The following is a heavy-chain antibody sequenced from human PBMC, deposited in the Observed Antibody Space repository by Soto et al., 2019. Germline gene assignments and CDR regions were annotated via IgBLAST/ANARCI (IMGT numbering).Heavy chain of an antibody. CDR2: ISYDGSNK. V-gene: IGHV3-30*18. J-gene: IGHJ4*02. CDR1: GFTFSSYG. CDR3: AKDRPAYCGGDCLIDY. Sequence: QVQLVESGGGVVQPGRSLRLSCVASGFTFSSYGIHWVRQAPGKGLEWVAVISYDGSNKYYADSVKGRFTISRDNSKNTLYVQMNSLSGEDTAVYYCAKDRPAYCGGDCLIDYWGQGTLVTVSS. D-gene: IGHD2-21*02.